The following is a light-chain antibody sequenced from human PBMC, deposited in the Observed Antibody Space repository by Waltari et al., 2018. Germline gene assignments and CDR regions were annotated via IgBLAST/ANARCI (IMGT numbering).Light chain of an antibody. V-gene: IGLV3-25*03. CDR2: KDN. Sequence: SYDLTQPPSVSVSPGQTARSPCSGDTLTKQYVYVYQQKPGQAPVLVIYKDNERPSGIPERFSGSSSGKTVTLTISGVQAEDEADYYCQSTDNSNTYLYWMFGGGTKLTVL. CDR3: QSTDNSNTYLYWM. J-gene: IGLJ3*02. CDR1: TLTKQY.